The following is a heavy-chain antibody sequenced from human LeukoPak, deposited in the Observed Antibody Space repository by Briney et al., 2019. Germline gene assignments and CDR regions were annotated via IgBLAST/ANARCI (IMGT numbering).Heavy chain of an antibody. CDR3: AKDKGGLWFGVLDS. J-gene: IGHJ4*02. CDR1: GFSFSTYA. Sequence: PGGSLRLSCAASGFSFSTYAMSWVRQAPGKGLEWVSGISGSGAGTFYADSVKGRFTISRDTSKNTLYLQMNSLRAEDTAVYYCAKDKGGLWFGVLDSWGQGTLVTVSS. V-gene: IGHV3-23*01. CDR2: ISGSGAGT. D-gene: IGHD3-10*01.